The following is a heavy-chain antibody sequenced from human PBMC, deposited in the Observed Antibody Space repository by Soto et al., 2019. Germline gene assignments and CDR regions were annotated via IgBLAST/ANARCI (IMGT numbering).Heavy chain of an antibody. CDR3: AAMHYNFWSGSVDY. D-gene: IGHD3-3*01. CDR2: ISYDGSQK. CDR1: GFTFSNFV. J-gene: IGHJ4*02. Sequence: GGSLRLSCAASGFTFSNFVMHWVRQGPGKGLEWVAIISYDGSQKHYADSVKGRFTISRDNSNKTLFLNMNSLRAEDTAVYYCAAMHYNFWSGSVDYWGQGIEVTVSS. V-gene: IGHV3-30-3*01.